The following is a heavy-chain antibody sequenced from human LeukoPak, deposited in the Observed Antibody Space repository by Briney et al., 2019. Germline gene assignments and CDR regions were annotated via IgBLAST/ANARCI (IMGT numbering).Heavy chain of an antibody. V-gene: IGHV3-9*01. CDR2: ISWNSGSI. CDR3: ARGLTYYYDSAKGY. CDR1: GFTFDDYA. D-gene: IGHD3-22*01. J-gene: IGHJ4*02. Sequence: GGSLRLSCAASGFTFDDYAMHWVRQAPGKGLEWVSGISWNSGSIGYADSVKGQFTISRDNAKNSLYLQMNSLRAEDTAVYYCARGLTYYYDSAKGYWGQGTLVTVSS.